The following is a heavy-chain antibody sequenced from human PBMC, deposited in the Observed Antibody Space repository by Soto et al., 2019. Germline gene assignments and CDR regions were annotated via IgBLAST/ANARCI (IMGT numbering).Heavy chain of an antibody. V-gene: IGHV1-69*13. Sequence: GASVQVSCKASGGTFSSYAISWVRQAPGQGLEWMGGIIPIFGTANYAQKFQGRVTITADESTSTAYMELSSLRSEDTAVYYCACGYSYGYDDVFAIWGQGTLVTVS. CDR2: IIPIFGTA. D-gene: IGHD5-18*01. J-gene: IGHJ3*02. CDR3: ACGYSYGYDDVFAI. CDR1: GGTFSSYA.